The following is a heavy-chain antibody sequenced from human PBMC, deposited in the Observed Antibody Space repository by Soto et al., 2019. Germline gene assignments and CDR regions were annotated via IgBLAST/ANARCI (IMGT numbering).Heavy chain of an antibody. Sequence: QVQLQQSGPGLVKPSQTLSLTCAISGDSVSNNNAAWNWIRQSPSRGLEWLGRTYYRSKWFDDXAVSVKSRITXXPXTXTTPFSLHLTSVTPEDTAVYYCALSSDWPPRGWFDPWGQGTLVTVSS. J-gene: IGHJ5*02. CDR2: TYYRSKWFD. V-gene: IGHV6-1*01. CDR3: ALSSDWPPRGWFDP. CDR1: GDSVSNNNAA. D-gene: IGHD6-19*01.